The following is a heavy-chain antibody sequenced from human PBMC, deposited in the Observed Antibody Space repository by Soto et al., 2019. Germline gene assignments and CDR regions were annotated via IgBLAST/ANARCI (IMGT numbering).Heavy chain of an antibody. CDR1: GFTFSSYW. Sequence: SLRLSCAASGFTFSSYWMSWVRQAPGKGLEWVANIKQDGSNKYYADSVKGRFTISRDNSKNTLYLQMNSLRAEDTAVYYCATYYDSSGYLDFQHWGQGTLVTVSS. CDR2: IKQDGSNK. J-gene: IGHJ1*01. V-gene: IGHV3-7*01. CDR3: ATYYDSSGYLDFQH. D-gene: IGHD3-22*01.